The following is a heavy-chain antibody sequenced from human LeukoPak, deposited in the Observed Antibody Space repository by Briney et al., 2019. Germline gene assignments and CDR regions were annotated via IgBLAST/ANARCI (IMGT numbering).Heavy chain of an antibody. D-gene: IGHD5-18*01. CDR1: GFTFNNYA. V-gene: IGHV3-23*01. CDR3: ARVGYSYGFDY. CDR2: ISGSGPTT. J-gene: IGHJ4*02. Sequence: GGSLRLSCAASGFTFNNYAMSWVRQAPGKGLEWVSVISGSGPTTYYADSVKGRFTISRDNSKNTLFLLMNGLRAEDTAVYYCARVGYSYGFDYWGQGTLVTVSS.